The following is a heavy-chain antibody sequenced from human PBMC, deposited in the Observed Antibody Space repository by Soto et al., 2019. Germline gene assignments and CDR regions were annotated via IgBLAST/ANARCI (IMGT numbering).Heavy chain of an antibody. CDR1: GGSISSYY. V-gene: IGHV4-59*01. Sequence: PSETLSLTCTVSGGSISSYYWSWIRQPPGKGLEWIGYIYYSGSTNYNPSLKSRVTISVDTSKNQFSLKLSSVTAADTAVYYCAGVDPWAWWFDPWGQGTLVTVCS. D-gene: IGHD3-16*01. CDR3: AGVDPWAWWFDP. J-gene: IGHJ5*02. CDR2: IYYSGST.